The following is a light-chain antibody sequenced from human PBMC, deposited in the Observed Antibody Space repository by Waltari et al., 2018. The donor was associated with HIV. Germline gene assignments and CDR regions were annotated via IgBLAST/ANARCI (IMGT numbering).Light chain of an antibody. Sequence: QAVVTQEPSLTVSPGGTVTLTCGSSTGAVTSGHHADWFQQKTGQAPKTLIYDTDNKHSWTPARFSGSLLGGKAALTLSGAQPEDEAKYYCLLSYAGARPVVFGGGTQLTVL. CDR1: TGAVTSGHH. J-gene: IGLJ2*01. CDR2: DTD. CDR3: LLSYAGARPVV. V-gene: IGLV7-46*01.